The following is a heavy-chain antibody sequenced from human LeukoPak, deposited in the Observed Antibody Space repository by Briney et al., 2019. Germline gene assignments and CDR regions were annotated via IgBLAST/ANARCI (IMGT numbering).Heavy chain of an antibody. J-gene: IGHJ6*03. CDR3: ARVVGLTGYSSTWYSGYYYYMDV. D-gene: IGHD6-13*01. CDR1: GGTFSSYA. Sequence: ASVKVSCKASGGTFSSYAISWVRQAPGQGLEWMGGIIPIFGTANYAQKFQDRVTITADKSTSAAYMELSSLRSEDTAVYYCARVVGLTGYSSTWYSGYYYYMDVWGKGTTVTVSS. CDR2: IIPIFGTA. V-gene: IGHV1-69*06.